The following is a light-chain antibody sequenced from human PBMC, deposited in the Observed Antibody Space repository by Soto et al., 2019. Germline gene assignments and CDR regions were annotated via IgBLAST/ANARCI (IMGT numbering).Light chain of an antibody. Sequence: EIVLTQSPGTLSLSPGERATLSFSASQSVSSYLAWYQQKSGQAPRLLIYDASNRATGIPARFSGSGSGTDFTLTISSLEPEDFAVYYCQQRSNWPLVTFGQGTRLEIK. CDR3: QQRSNWPLVT. V-gene: IGKV3-11*01. CDR1: QSVSSY. CDR2: DAS. J-gene: IGKJ5*01.